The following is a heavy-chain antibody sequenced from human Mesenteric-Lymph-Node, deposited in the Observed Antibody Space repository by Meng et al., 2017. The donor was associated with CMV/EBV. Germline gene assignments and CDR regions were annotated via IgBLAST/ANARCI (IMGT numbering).Heavy chain of an antibody. D-gene: IGHD3-10*02. Sequence: GGDISSSNWWGWVRQPPGKGLGWIGEIYQSGGNNYNPSLKSRVPISVDKSKNQFSLKLSSVAAADTAVYSCARVVFGATTRFDYWGQGTLVTVSS. CDR3: ARVVFGATTRFDY. V-gene: IGHV4-4*01. J-gene: IGHJ4*02. CDR2: IYQSGGN. CDR1: GGDISSSNW.